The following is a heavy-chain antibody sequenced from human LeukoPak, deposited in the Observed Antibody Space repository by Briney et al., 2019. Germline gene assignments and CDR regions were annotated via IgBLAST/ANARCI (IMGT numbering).Heavy chain of an antibody. CDR1: GGTFSSCT. V-gene: IGHV1-69*02. CDR3: ARGPYYDSSGYVLDY. Sequence: ASVKVSCKASGGTFSSCTISWVRQAPGQGLEWMGRIIPILGIANYAQKFQGRVTITADKSTSTAYMELSSLRSEDTAVYYCARGPYYDSSGYVLDYWGQGTLVTVSS. D-gene: IGHD3-22*01. J-gene: IGHJ4*02. CDR2: IIPILGIA.